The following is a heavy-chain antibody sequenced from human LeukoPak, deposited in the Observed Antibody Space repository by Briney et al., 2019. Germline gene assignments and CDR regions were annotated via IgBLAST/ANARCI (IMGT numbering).Heavy chain of an antibody. V-gene: IGHV3-48*03. CDR2: ISSSGSTI. Sequence: GGSLRLSCTVSGFTFSGYEMNWVRQAPGKGLEWVSYISSSGSTIFYADSVKGRFTISRDNSKNTLYLQMNSLRADDTAVYYCAGVAPGNYFDYWGQGTLVTVSS. J-gene: IGHJ4*02. CDR3: AGVAPGNYFDY. CDR1: GFTFSGYE. D-gene: IGHD2-15*01.